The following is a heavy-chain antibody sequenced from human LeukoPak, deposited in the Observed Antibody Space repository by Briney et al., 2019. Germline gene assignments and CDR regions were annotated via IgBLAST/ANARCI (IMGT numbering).Heavy chain of an antibody. J-gene: IGHJ4*02. V-gene: IGHV3-15*01. CDR2: IKSKTDGGTT. Sequence: GGSLRLSCAASGFTFSNAWMSWVRQAPGKGLEWVGRIKSKTDGGTTDYAAPVKGRFTISRDDSKNTLYLQMNSLKTEDTAVYYCTTDLRWGIVVVTAFDYWGQGTLVTVSS. CDR1: GFTFSNAW. CDR3: TTDLRWGIVVVTAFDY. D-gene: IGHD2-21*02.